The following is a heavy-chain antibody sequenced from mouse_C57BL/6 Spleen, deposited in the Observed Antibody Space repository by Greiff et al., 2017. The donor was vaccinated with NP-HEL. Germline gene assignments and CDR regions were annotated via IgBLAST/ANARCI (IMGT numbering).Heavy chain of an antibody. V-gene: IGHV6-3*01. CDR1: GFTFSNYW. D-gene: IGHD2-4*01. J-gene: IGHJ4*01. CDR3: TGGYYDYDDGYAMDY. Sequence: EVKLQESGGGLVQPGGSMKLSCVASGFTFSNYWMNWVRQSPEKGLEWVAQIRLKSDNYATHYAESVKGRFTISRDDSKSSVYLQMNNLRAEDTGIYYCTGGYYDYDDGYAMDYWGQGTSVTVSS. CDR2: IRLKSDNYAT.